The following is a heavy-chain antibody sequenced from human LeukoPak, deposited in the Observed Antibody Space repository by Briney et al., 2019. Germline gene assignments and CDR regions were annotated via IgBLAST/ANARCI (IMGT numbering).Heavy chain of an antibody. V-gene: IGHV3-30*02. CDR1: GFTFSSYG. Sequence: GGSLRLSCAASGFTFSSYGMHWVRQAPGKGLEWVAFIRYDGSNKYYADSVKGRFTISRDNSKNTLYLQMNSLRAEDTAVYYCAKGFDSSGYYYFLDYWGQGTLVTVSS. D-gene: IGHD3-22*01. CDR2: IRYDGSNK. J-gene: IGHJ4*02. CDR3: AKGFDSSGYYYFLDY.